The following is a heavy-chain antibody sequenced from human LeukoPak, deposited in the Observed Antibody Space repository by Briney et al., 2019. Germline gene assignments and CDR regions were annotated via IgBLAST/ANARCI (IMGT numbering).Heavy chain of an antibody. CDR3: ARAYTSGRDGYYFDY. J-gene: IGHJ4*02. CDR2: IWYDGSNK. V-gene: IGHV3-33*01. Sequence: GGSLRLSCAASGFTFFTYGMHWVRQAPGKGLEWVAVIWYDGSNKHYADSVKGRFTISRDNSKSTLFLEMNSLRAEDTAVYYCARAYTSGRDGYYFDYWGQGALVTVSS. CDR1: GFTFFTYG. D-gene: IGHD6-19*01.